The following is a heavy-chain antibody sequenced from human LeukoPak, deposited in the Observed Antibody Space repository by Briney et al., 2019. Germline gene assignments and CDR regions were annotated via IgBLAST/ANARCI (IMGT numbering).Heavy chain of an antibody. Sequence: PGGSLRLSCAASGFTFSDYYISWIRQAPGKGLEWGSYISSSGSTIYYADSVKGRFTISRDNAKNSLFLQMNSLRAEDTAVYYCAREISGERTYYFDYWGQGTLVTVSS. J-gene: IGHJ4*02. CDR3: AREISGERTYYFDY. CDR1: GFTFSDYY. V-gene: IGHV3-11*01. D-gene: IGHD1-26*01. CDR2: ISSSGSTI.